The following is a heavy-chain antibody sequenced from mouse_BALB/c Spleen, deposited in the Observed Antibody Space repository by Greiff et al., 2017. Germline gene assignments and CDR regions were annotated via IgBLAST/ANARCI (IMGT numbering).Heavy chain of an antibody. J-gene: IGHJ3*01. D-gene: IGHD2-3*01. CDR3: ASPDGYYPY. Sequence: EVQRVESGGGLVQPGGSRKLSCAASGFTFSSFGMHWVRQAPEKGLEWVAYISSGSSTIYYADTVKGRFTISRDNPKNTLFLQMTSLRSEDTAMYYCASPDGYYPYWGQGTLVTVSA. CDR1: GFTFSSFG. CDR2: ISSGSSTI. V-gene: IGHV5-17*02.